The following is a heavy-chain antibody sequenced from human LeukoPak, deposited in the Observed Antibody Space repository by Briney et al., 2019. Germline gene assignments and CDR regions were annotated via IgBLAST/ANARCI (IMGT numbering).Heavy chain of an antibody. CDR2: IYYSGNT. D-gene: IGHD2-2*01. J-gene: IGHJ3*02. CDR3: AREGCSSTSCYLTDAFDI. CDR1: GGSISSYY. V-gene: IGHV4-59*01. Sequence: SETLSLTCTVSGGSISSYYWSWIRQPPGKGLEWIGYIYYSGNTNYNPSLKSRVTISVDTSKNQFSLKLSSVTAADTAVYYCAREGCSSTSCYLTDAFDIWGQGTMVTVSS.